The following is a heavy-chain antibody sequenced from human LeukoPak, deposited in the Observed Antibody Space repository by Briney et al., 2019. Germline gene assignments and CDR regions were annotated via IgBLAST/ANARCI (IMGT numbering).Heavy chain of an antibody. D-gene: IGHD4-17*01. J-gene: IGHJ4*02. Sequence: GGSLRLSCAGSGFSVCIYYMSWFRPAPGKGLEWGSLIRHSGETSYADSVKGRFTISRDNSKNTLYLQMNSLRAEDTAVYYCAKDGGDYVFDYWGQGTLVTVSS. CDR3: AKDGGDYVFDY. CDR2: IRHSGET. V-gene: IGHV3-66*03. CDR1: GFSVCIYY.